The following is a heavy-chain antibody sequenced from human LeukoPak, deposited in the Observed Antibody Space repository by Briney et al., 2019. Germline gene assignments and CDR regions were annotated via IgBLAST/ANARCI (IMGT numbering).Heavy chain of an antibody. J-gene: IGHJ5*02. CDR2: IYYSGST. Sequence: SQTLSLTCTVSGGSISSGGYYWSWIRQHPGKGLEWIGYIYYSGSTYYNPSLKSRVTISVDTSKNQFSLKLSSVTAADTAVYHCASTAKYYDFWSGYYGWFDPWGQGTLVTVPS. V-gene: IGHV4-31*03. CDR1: GGSISSGGYY. D-gene: IGHD3-3*01. CDR3: ASTAKYYDFWSGYYGWFDP.